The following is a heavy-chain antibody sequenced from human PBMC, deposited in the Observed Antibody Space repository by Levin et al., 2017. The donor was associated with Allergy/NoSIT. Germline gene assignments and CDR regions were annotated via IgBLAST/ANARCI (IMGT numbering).Heavy chain of an antibody. V-gene: IGHV3-7*01. CDR1: GFTFSSYC. CDR3: ARVKYTSSPFDY. Sequence: GGSLRLSCAASGFTFSSYCMSWVRQAPGKGLEWVANIKQDGSDKYYVDYVKGRFTISRDNAKNSLYLQMNSLRAEDTAVYYCARVKYTSSPFDYWGQGTLVTVSS. CDR2: IKQDGSDK. J-gene: IGHJ4*02. D-gene: IGHD6-6*01.